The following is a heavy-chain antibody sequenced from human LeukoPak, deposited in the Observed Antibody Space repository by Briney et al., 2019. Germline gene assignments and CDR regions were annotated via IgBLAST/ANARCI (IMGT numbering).Heavy chain of an antibody. J-gene: IGHJ5*02. V-gene: IGHV4-31*03. CDR3: ARALEYSTSATSWFDP. Sequence: PSETLSLTCTVSGGSISSGGHYWSLIRQHPGKCLEWIGYIYYSGRTYYNPSLKSRVTLSVDTSKNQFSLKLGSVTAADTAVYYCARALEYSTSATSWFDPWGQGTLVTVSS. CDR2: IYYSGRT. D-gene: IGHD6-6*01. CDR1: GGSISSGGHY.